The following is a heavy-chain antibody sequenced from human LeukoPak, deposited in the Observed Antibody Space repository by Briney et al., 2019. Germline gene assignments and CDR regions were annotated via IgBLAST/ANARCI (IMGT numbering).Heavy chain of an antibody. D-gene: IGHD3-10*01. CDR2: INPNSGGT. V-gene: IGHV1-2*02. CDR1: GYTFTGYY. J-gene: IGHJ4*02. CDR3: ARAGAYGSGSYYL. Sequence: ASVKVSCKASGYTFTGYYMHWVRQAPGQGLEWMGWINPNSGGTKYAQKFQGRVTMTRDTSISTAYMELSRLRSDDTAVYYCARAGAYGSGSYYLWGQGTLVTVSS.